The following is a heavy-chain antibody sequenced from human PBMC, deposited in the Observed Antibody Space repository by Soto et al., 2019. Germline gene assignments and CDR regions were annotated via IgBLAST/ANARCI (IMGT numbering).Heavy chain of an antibody. CDR1: GFPFDNIG. Sequence: DVELLESGGGLVQPGGCVRLSCAASGFPFDNIGMSWVRQVPGKGLEWVAGISGRGASTYYADSVKGRFTISRDNSKNTIYLQMNSLTAEDTAVFYCAKPGNWWSFDHWGPGTLVTVSS. D-gene: IGHD2-15*01. CDR2: ISGRGAST. J-gene: IGHJ4*02. CDR3: AKPGNWWSFDH. V-gene: IGHV3-23*01.